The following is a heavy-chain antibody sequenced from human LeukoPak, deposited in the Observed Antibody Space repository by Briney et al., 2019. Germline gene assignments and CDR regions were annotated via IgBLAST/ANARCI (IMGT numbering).Heavy chain of an antibody. D-gene: IGHD5-18*01. CDR3: ARDDAGYSYDPRGWFDP. CDR2: INSDGSST. V-gene: IGHV3-74*01. CDR1: GFTFRIYW. Sequence: GGSLSLSCAPSGFTFRIYWLHCVRQAPGKGLVCVSRINSDGSSTSYTDSLRGRVTISRDNAKNTLCLQMNSLRAEDTAVYYCARDDAGYSYDPRGWFDPWGEGTLVTVSS. J-gene: IGHJ5*02.